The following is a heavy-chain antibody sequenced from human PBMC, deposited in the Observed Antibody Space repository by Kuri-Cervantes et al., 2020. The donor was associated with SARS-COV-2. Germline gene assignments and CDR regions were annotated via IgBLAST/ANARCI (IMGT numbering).Heavy chain of an antibody. CDR2: IIPIFGTA. CDR3: ARQLDFNDAFDI. J-gene: IGHJ3*02. Sequence: SVKVSCKASGGTFSSYAISWVRQAPGQGLEWMGGIIPIFGTANYAQKFQGRVTITTDESTSTAYMELSSLRSEDTAVYYCARQLDFNDAFDIWGQGTMVTVSS. CDR1: GGTFSSYA. V-gene: IGHV1-69*05. D-gene: IGHD6-6*01.